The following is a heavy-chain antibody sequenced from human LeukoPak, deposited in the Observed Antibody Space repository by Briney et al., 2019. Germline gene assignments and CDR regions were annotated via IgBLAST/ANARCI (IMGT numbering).Heavy chain of an antibody. CDR3: ARGGDSSSWYGWFDP. V-gene: IGHV1-2*02. Sequence: ASVKVSCKASGYTFTSYGISWVRQAPGQGLEWMGWINPNSGGTIYAQKFQGRVTMTRDTSISTAYMELSRLRSDDTAVYYCARGGDSSSWYGWFDPWGQGTLVTVSS. D-gene: IGHD6-13*01. CDR1: GYTFTSYG. CDR2: INPNSGGT. J-gene: IGHJ5*02.